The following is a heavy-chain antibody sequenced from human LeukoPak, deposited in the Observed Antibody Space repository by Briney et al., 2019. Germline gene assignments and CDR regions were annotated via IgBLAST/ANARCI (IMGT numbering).Heavy chain of an antibody. V-gene: IGHV3-15*07. CDR3: MTLTTIPSGV. J-gene: IGHJ6*02. Sequence: NTGGSLRLSCAASGFTFSNAWMNWVRQAPGKGLEWVGLIKTKVESGTADYAAPVKGRFTFSRDDSKNTLYLQMNSLKTEDTAVYYCMTLTTIPSGVWGQGTTVTVSS. CDR2: IKTKVESGTA. D-gene: IGHD1-1*01. CDR1: GFTFSNAW.